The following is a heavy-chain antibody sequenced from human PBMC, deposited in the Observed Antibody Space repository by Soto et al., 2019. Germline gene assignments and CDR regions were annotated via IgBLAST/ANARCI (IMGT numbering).Heavy chain of an antibody. V-gene: IGHV4-4*07. CDR3: ARDWYDFWSGYPISYYYYGMDV. Sequence: PSETLSLTCTVSGGSISSYYWSWIRQPAGKGLEWIGRIYTSGSTNYNPSLKSRVTMSVDTSKNQFSLKLSSVTAADTAVYYCARDWYDFWSGYPISYYYYGMDVWGQGTTVSVSS. CDR1: GGSISSYY. D-gene: IGHD3-3*01. CDR2: IYTSGST. J-gene: IGHJ6*02.